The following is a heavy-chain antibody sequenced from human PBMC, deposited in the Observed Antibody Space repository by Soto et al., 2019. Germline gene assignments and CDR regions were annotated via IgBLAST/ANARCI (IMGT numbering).Heavy chain of an antibody. CDR3: ARGEYYPTTCWFDP. CDR1: GGSISSGGYY. J-gene: IGHJ5*02. CDR2: IYYSGST. Sequence: QVQLQESGPGLVKPSQTLSLTCTVSGGSISSGGYYWSWIRQHPGKGLEWIGYIYYSGSTYYNPSLTGRVTISVDTSKNQFSLKLSSVTAADTAVYYCARGEYYPTTCWFDPWGQGTLVTVSS. D-gene: IGHD3-10*01. V-gene: IGHV4-31*03.